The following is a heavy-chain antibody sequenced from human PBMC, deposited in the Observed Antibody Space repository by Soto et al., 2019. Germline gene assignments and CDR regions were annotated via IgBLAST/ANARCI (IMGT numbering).Heavy chain of an antibody. CDR3: AKDRSSTSCYAFDY. Sequence: EVQLLESGGGLVQPGGSLRLSCAASGFTFRNYAMSWARQAPGKGLEWVSAISDSGGTTHYADSVKGRFTISRDNSKNTLYLQMNSLRVEDTAVYYCAKDRSSTSCYAFDYWGQGSLVTVSS. CDR2: ISDSGGTT. D-gene: IGHD2-2*01. CDR1: GFTFRNYA. J-gene: IGHJ4*02. V-gene: IGHV3-23*01.